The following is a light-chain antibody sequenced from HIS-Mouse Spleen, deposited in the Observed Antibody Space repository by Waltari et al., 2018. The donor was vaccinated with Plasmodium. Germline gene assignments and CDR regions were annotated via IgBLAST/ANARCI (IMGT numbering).Light chain of an antibody. CDR2: KAS. Sequence: DIQMTQSPSTLSASVGDSATITCRASQSISSRLAWYQQQPRNAPKLLIYKASSLESGVPSRFSGSGSGTEFTLTISSLQPDDFATYYCQQYNSYSWTFGQGTKVEIK. V-gene: IGKV1-5*03. CDR1: QSISSR. CDR3: QQYNSYSWT. J-gene: IGKJ1*01.